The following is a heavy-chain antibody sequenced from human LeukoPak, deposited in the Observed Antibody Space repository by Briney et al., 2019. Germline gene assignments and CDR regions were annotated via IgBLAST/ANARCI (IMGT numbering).Heavy chain of an antibody. Sequence: GASVKVSCKASGYTFTSYGISWVRQAPGQGLEWMGWISAYTGNTNYAQKLQGRVTMTTDTSTSTAYMELKSLRSDDTAVYYCARDRLERWFDPWGQGTLVTVSS. V-gene: IGHV1-18*01. D-gene: IGHD6-6*01. CDR1: GYTFTSYG. CDR2: ISAYTGNT. J-gene: IGHJ5*02. CDR3: ARDRLERWFDP.